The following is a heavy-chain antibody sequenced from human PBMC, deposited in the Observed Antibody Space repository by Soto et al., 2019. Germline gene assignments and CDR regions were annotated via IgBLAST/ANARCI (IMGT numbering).Heavy chain of an antibody. CDR3: AKSIGGSSWYDPDY. CDR2: MANDGSNE. V-gene: IGHV3-30*18. Sequence: QVQLVESGGGVVQPGRSLRLSCAASGFSFSSYAMHWVRQAPGEGLEWVAVMANDGSNEYYADSVKGRFTISRDNSKNTLYLQVDSLRPEDTAVYYCAKSIGGSSWYDPDYWGQGTLVTVSS. CDR1: GFSFSSYA. J-gene: IGHJ4*02. D-gene: IGHD6-13*01.